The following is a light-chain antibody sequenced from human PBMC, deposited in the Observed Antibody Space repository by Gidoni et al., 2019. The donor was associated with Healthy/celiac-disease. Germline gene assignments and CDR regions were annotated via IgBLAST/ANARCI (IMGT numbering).Light chain of an antibody. CDR2: GAS. J-gene: IGKJ5*01. Sequence: EIVLTQSPGTLSLSPGERATLSCRASQSVSSSYLAWYQQKPGQAPRLLIYGASSRATGIPDRFSGSGSGTDFTLTISRQEPEDFAVYYCQQYGSSITFXQXTRLEIK. CDR3: QQYGSSIT. V-gene: IGKV3-20*01. CDR1: QSVSSSY.